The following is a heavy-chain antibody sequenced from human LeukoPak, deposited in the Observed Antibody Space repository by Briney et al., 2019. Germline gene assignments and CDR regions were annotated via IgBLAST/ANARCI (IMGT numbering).Heavy chain of an antibody. CDR1: GFTFSSYA. D-gene: IGHD1-26*01. CDR3: AKAGSYSGSSTPFDY. CDR2: ISGSGGST. Sequence: GGSLRLSCAASGFTFSSYAMSWVRQAPGKGLEWVSAISGSGGSTYYADSVKGRFTISRDNSKNTLYLQMNSLRAEDTAVYYCAKAGSYSGSSTPFDYWGQGTLVTVSS. J-gene: IGHJ4*02. V-gene: IGHV3-23*01.